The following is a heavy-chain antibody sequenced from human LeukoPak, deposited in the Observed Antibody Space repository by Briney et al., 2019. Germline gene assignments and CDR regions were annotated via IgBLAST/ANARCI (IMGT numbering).Heavy chain of an antibody. CDR2: IYYSGST. D-gene: IGHD3-10*01. Sequence: SETLSLTCTVCGGSNSSSSYYWGWVCQPPGKGLEWIVSIYYSGSTYYNPSLKSRVTISVDTSKNQFSLKLSSVTAADTAVYYCASGQALPDYGLRYYFGDWGQGTLVTVSS. V-gene: IGHV4-39*01. CDR1: GGSNSSSSYY. J-gene: IGHJ4*02. CDR3: ASGQALPDYGLRYYFGD.